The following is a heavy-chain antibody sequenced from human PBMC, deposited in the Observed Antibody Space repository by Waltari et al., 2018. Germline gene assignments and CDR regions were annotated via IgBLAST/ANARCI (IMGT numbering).Heavy chain of an antibody. V-gene: IGHV3-53*02. CDR3: ARDLKVRGVIKGYYYYYMDV. D-gene: IGHD3-10*01. Sequence: EVQLVETGGGLIQPGGSLRLSCAASGFTVSSNYMSWVRQAPGKGLEWVSVIYSCGSTYYADSVKGRFTISRDNSKNTLYLQMNSLRAEDTAVYYCARDLKVRGVIKGYYYYYMDVWGKGTTVTVSS. CDR1: GFTVSSNY. CDR2: IYSCGST. J-gene: IGHJ6*03.